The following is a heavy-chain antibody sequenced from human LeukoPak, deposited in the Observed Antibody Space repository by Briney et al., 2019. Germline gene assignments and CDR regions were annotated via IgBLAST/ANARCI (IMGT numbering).Heavy chain of an antibody. D-gene: IGHD5-12*01. CDR1: GFTFSSYS. J-gene: IGHJ4*02. CDR3: AKGGGYEYKGYFDY. CDR2: ISSSSSYI. V-gene: IGHV3-21*04. Sequence: PGGSLRLSCAASGFTFSSYSMNWVRQAPGKGLEWVSSISSSSSYIYYADSVKGRFTISRDNAKNSLYLQMNSLRAEDTALYYCAKGGGYEYKGYFDYWGQGTLVTVSS.